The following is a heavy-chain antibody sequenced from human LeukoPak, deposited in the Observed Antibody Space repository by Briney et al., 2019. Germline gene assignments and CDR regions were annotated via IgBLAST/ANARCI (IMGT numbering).Heavy chain of an antibody. V-gene: IGHV3-13*05. CDR1: GFTFSSYD. CDR2: IGTAGDP. D-gene: IGHD3-10*01. CDR3: ARGGFMGRLYYYYGMDV. J-gene: IGHJ6*04. Sequence: GGSLRLSCAASGFTFSSYDMHWVRQATGKGLEWVSAIGTAGDPYYPGSVKGRFTISRENAKNSSYLQMNSLRAGDTAVYYCARGGFMGRLYYYYGMDVWGKGTTVTVSS.